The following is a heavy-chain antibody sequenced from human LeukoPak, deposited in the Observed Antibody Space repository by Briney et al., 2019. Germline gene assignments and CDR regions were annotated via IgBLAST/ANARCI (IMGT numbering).Heavy chain of an antibody. CDR1: GFTVSSNY. J-gene: IGHJ3*02. CDR2: IYSGGST. D-gene: IGHD2-15*01. CDR3: AGGYCSGGSCIDAFDI. V-gene: IGHV3-66*01. Sequence: PGGSLRLSCAASGFTVSSNYMSWVRQAPGKGLEWVSVIYSGGSTYYADSVKGRFTISRDNSKNTLYLQMNSLRAEDTAVYYCAGGYCSGGSCIDAFDIWGQGPMVTVSS.